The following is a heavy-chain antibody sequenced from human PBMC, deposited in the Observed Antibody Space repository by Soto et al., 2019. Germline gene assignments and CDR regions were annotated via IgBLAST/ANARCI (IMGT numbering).Heavy chain of an antibody. J-gene: IGHJ4*02. CDR3: AREWSAAGTSLDY. CDR1: GFTFSSYA. CDR2: ISYDASNK. D-gene: IGHD6-13*01. Sequence: GGSLRLSCAASGFTFSSYAMHWVRQAPGKGLEWVAVISYDASNKYYADSVKGRFTISRDNSKNTLYLQMNSLRAEDTAVYYCAREWSAAGTSLDYWGQGTLVTVSS. V-gene: IGHV3-30-3*01.